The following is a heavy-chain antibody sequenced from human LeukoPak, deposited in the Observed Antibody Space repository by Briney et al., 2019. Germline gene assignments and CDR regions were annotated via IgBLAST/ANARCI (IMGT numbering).Heavy chain of an antibody. CDR1: GFTFSSYS. Sequence: PGGSLRLSCAASGFTFSSYSMNWVRQAPGKGLEWVSSISSSSTYIYYADSVKGRFTISRDNAKNSLYLQMNSLRAEDTAVYYCARDLYRIVVVPHYFDYWGQGTLVTVSS. CDR2: ISSSSTYI. CDR3: ARDLYRIVVVPHYFDY. J-gene: IGHJ4*02. D-gene: IGHD3-22*01. V-gene: IGHV3-21*01.